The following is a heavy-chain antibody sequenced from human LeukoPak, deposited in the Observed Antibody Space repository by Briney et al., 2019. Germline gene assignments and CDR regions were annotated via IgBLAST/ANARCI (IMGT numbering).Heavy chain of an antibody. J-gene: IGHJ4*02. CDR1: GFTFSSYA. CDR3: ARDRQAALAPYFDWLLARSLDDY. Sequence: PGGSLRLSCAASGFTFSSYAMHWVRQAPGKGLEWVAVISYDGSNEYYADSVKGRFTISRDNSKNTLYLQMNSLRAEDTAVYYCARDRQAALAPYFDWLLARSLDDYWGQGTLVTVSS. D-gene: IGHD3-9*01. V-gene: IGHV3-30-3*01. CDR2: ISYDGSNE.